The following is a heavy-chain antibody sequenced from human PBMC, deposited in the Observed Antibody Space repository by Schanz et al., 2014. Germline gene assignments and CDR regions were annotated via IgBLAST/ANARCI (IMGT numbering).Heavy chain of an antibody. CDR2: IVPIAGIT. CDR1: GGTFSSDT. Sequence: QVHLVQSGAEVKKPGSSVKVSCKASGGTFSSDTFSWVRQAPGQGLEWMGRIVPIAGITNYAQRFQGRVTITADTSTNTAYMDLSSLTSEDTAVHYCARDGVDAAAGGNYWGQGTLVTVSS. CDR3: ARDGVDAAAGGNY. J-gene: IGHJ4*02. D-gene: IGHD6-13*01. V-gene: IGHV1-69*08.